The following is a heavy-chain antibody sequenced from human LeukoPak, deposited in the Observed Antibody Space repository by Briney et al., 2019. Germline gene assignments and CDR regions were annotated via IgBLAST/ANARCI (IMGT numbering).Heavy chain of an antibody. CDR2: INAGNGNT. J-gene: IGHJ4*02. CDR3: ARDEGLEWLQIIKALDY. D-gene: IGHD3-3*01. CDR1: GYTFTSYA. V-gene: IGHV1-3*01. Sequence: ASVKVSCKASGYTFTSYAMHWVRQAPGQRLEWMGWINAGNGNTKYSQKFQGRVTITRDTSASTAYVELSSLRSEDTAVYYCARDEGLEWLQIIKALDYWGQGTLVTVSS.